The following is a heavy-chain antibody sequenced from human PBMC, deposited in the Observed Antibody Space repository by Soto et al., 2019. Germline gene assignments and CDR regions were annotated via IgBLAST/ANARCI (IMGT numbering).Heavy chain of an antibody. J-gene: IGHJ5*02. Sequence: PSETLSLTCTVSGGSISSYYWSWIRQPPGKGLEWIGYIYYSGSANYNPSLKSRVTISVDTSKNQFSLKLSSVTAADTAVYYCARALVVPAVFTINWLDPGGEGTRLTVS. CDR3: ARALVVPAVFTINWLDP. CDR1: GGSISSYY. V-gene: IGHV4-59*01. D-gene: IGHD2-2*01. CDR2: IYYSGSA.